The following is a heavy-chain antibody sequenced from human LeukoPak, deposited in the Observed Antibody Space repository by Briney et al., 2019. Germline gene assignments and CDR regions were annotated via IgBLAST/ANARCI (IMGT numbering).Heavy chain of an antibody. J-gene: IGHJ4*02. CDR1: GGSISSYY. CDR2: ISYSGST. Sequence: SETLSLTCTVSGGSISSYYWSWIRQPPGKGLEWIGYISYSGSTNYNPSLKSRVTISVDRSKNQFSLKLSSVTAADTAVYYCARDRGGYTYSHDYWGQGTLVTVSS. V-gene: IGHV4-59*12. CDR3: ARDRGGYTYSHDY. D-gene: IGHD5-18*01.